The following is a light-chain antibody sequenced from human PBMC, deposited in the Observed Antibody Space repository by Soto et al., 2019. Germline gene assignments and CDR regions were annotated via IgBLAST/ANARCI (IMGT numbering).Light chain of an antibody. V-gene: IGLV2-14*01. CDR2: DVS. Sequence: QSALTQPASVSGSPGQSITISCTGTSSDVGGYNYVSWYQQHPGKAPKLMIYDVSNRPSGVSNRFSGSKSGNTASLTISGLEAEDEAYYCWSSYTSSYTLVFGGGTQLTVL. CDR1: SSDVGGYNY. CDR3: SSYTSSYTLV. J-gene: IGLJ2*01.